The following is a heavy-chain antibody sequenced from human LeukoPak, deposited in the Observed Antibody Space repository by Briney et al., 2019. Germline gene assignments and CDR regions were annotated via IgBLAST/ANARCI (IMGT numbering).Heavy chain of an antibody. CDR2: ISTYNGHT. CDR1: GYTFTSYG. V-gene: IGHV1-18*01. Sequence: ASVKASCKASGYTFTSYGISWVRQAPGQGLEWMGWISTYNGHTIYAQKLQGRVTMTTDTSTSTAYMDLRSLRSDDTAIYYCARDGFRRDDYNSGLDYWGQGTLVTVSS. J-gene: IGHJ4*02. CDR3: ARDGFRRDDYNSGLDY. D-gene: IGHD5-24*01.